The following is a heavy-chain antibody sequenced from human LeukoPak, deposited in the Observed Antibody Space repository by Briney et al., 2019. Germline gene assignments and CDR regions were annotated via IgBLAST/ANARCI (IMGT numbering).Heavy chain of an antibody. CDR2: ISWNSGSI. CDR1: GFTFDDYA. J-gene: IGHJ1*01. Sequence: GRSLRLSCAASGFTFDDYAMHWVRQAPGKGLEWVSGISWNSGSIGYADSVKGRFTISRDNAKNSLYLQMNSLRAEDTALYYCAKGKAMIVQGYFQHWGQGTLVTVSS. CDR3: AKGKAMIVQGYFQH. D-gene: IGHD5-12*01. V-gene: IGHV3-9*01.